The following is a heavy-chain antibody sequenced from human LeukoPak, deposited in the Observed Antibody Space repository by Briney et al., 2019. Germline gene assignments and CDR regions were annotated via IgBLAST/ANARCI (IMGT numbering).Heavy chain of an antibody. D-gene: IGHD3-10*01. V-gene: IGHV3-33*01. Sequence: PGRSLRLSCVASGFTFSSYGMHWVRQAPGKGLEWVAVIWYDGSNKYYADSVKGRFTISRDNSKNTLYLQMNSLRAEDTAVYYCARDRGYYGSAYDAFDIWGQGTMVTVSS. CDR2: IWYDGSNK. CDR3: ARDRGYYGSAYDAFDI. J-gene: IGHJ3*02. CDR1: GFTFSSYG.